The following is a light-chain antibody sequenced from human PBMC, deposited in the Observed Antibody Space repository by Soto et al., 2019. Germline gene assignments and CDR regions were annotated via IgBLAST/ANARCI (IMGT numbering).Light chain of an antibody. CDR3: SSYTSSTTGVV. V-gene: IGLV2-14*01. J-gene: IGLJ2*01. CDR1: SSDIGYYNY. Sequence: QSVLTQPASVSGSPGQSITISCTGTSSDIGYYNYVSWHQLHPGKAPKLMIYEVSNRPSGVSNRFSGSRSGDTASLTISGLQAEDEADYFCSSYTSSTTGVVFGGGTKLTVL. CDR2: EVS.